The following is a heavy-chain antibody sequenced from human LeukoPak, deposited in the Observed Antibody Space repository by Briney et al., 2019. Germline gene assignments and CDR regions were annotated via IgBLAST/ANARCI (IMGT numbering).Heavy chain of an antibody. D-gene: IGHD3-22*01. CDR1: GGSFSGYY. V-gene: IGHV4-34*01. CDR3: ARGIRSYYDSSGIYYFDY. J-gene: IGHJ4*02. CDR2: INHSGST. Sequence: MPSETLPLTCAVYGGSFSGYYWSWIRQPPGKGLEWIGEINHSGSTNYNPSLKSRVTISVDTSKNQFSLKLSSVTAADTAVYYCARGIRSYYDSSGIYYFDYWGQGTLVTVSS.